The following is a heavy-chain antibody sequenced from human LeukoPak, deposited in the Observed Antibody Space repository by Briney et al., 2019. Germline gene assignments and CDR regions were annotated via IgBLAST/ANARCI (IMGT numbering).Heavy chain of an antibody. CDR1: GGSISSSDYY. Sequence: PSETLSLTCTVSGGSISSSDYYWGWIRQPPGGRLEWIGSISYSGSTYYNPSLKSRVTISVDTSKNQSSLKLSSVTAADTAVYYRARSGPYYYYYYMDVWGKGTTVTISS. V-gene: IGHV4-39*07. CDR2: ISYSGST. J-gene: IGHJ6*03. D-gene: IGHD2-8*02. CDR3: ARSGPYYYYYYMDV.